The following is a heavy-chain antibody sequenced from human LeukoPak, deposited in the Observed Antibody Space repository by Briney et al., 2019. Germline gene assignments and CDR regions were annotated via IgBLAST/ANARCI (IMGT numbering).Heavy chain of an antibody. V-gene: IGHV4-39*01. D-gene: IGHD1-14*01. J-gene: IGHJ4*02. CDR2: INPSGNT. CDR1: GGSISSSSYY. CDR3: ARHGEPMFDY. Sequence: SETLSLTCTVSGGSISSSSYYWSWIRQPPGKGLEWIGEINPSGNTNYNPSLKSRVTISVDTSKNQFSLKLSSVIAADTAVYYCARHGEPMFDYWGQGTLVAVSS.